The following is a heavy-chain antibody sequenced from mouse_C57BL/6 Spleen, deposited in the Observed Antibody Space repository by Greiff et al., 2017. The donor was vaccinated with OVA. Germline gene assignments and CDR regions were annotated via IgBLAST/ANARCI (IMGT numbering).Heavy chain of an antibody. D-gene: IGHD4-1*01. CDR2: IYPGSGST. Sequence: VQLQQPGAELVKPGASVKMSCKASGYTFTSYWITWVKQRPGQGLEWIGDIYPGSGSTNYNEKFKSKATLTVDTSSSTAYMQLSSLTSEDSAVYYCARWDWERFYWYFDVWGTGTTVTVSS. V-gene: IGHV1-55*01. CDR1: GYTFTSYW. CDR3: ARWDWERFYWYFDV. J-gene: IGHJ1*03.